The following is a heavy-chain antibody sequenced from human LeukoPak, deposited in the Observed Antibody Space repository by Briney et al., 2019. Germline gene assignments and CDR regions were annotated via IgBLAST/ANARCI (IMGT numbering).Heavy chain of an antibody. CDR1: GFTFSSYG. CDR3: ASAYCSSTSCYAPFGY. CDR2: IWYDGSNK. J-gene: IGHJ4*02. D-gene: IGHD2-2*01. V-gene: IGHV3-33*01. Sequence: GGSLRLSCAASGFTFSSYGMHWVRPAPGKGLEWVAVIWYDGSNKYYADSVKGRFTISRDNSKNTLYLQMNSLRAEDTAVYYCASAYCSSTSCYAPFGYWGQGTLVTVSS.